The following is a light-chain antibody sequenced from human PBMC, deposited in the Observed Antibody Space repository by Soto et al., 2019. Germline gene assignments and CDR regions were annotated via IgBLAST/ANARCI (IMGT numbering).Light chain of an antibody. CDR2: GAS. V-gene: IGKV3-20*01. J-gene: IGKJ5*01. Sequence: EIVLTQSPGTLSLSPGERATLSSRASRSVSSSYLAWYQQKPGQAPRLLIYGASSRATGIPDRFSGSGSGTDFTLTITRLEPEDSAVYFCQQYTGPPTTFGQGTRLEIK. CDR3: QQYTGPPTT. CDR1: RSVSSSY.